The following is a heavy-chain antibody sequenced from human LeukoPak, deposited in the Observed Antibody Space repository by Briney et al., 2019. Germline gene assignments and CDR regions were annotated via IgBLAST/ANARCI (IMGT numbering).Heavy chain of an antibody. CDR1: GFTFSSYW. V-gene: IGHV3-7*05. CDR3: VRDGGGMYCSGGSCYEY. D-gene: IGHD2-15*01. Sequence: GGSLRLSCAASGFTFSSYWMSWVRQAPGKGLEWVANLNRDGSEKYYVDSVEGRFTISRDNAKNSLYLQMNSLRAEDTAVYYCVRDGGGMYCSGGSCYEYWGQGTLVTVSS. CDR2: LNRDGSEK. J-gene: IGHJ4*02.